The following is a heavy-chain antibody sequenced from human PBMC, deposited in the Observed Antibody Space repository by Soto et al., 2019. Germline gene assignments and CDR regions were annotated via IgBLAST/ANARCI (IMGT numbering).Heavy chain of an antibody. CDR3: ARGVYYDSSRYSQYY. D-gene: IGHD3-22*01. V-gene: IGHV3-74*01. CDR1: GFTFSSYW. J-gene: IGHJ4*02. Sequence: EVQLVESGGGLVQPGGSLRLSCAASGFTFSSYWMHWVRQAPGKGLVWVSRINSDGSSTSYADSVKGRFTISRDNAKNTLYLQMNSLRAEDTAVYYCARGVYYDSSRYSQYYWGQGTLVTVSS. CDR2: INSDGSST.